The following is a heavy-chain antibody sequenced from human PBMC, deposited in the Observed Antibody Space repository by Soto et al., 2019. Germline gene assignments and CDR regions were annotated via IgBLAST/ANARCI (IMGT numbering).Heavy chain of an antibody. CDR3: ARVPYP. CDR2: IYHSGST. Sequence: QLQLQESGSGLVKPSQTLSLTCAVSGGSISSGGYSWSWIRQPPGKRLEWIGYIYHSGSTYYNPSRERRVTIPVDRSKTQFSLKPSSVTAADTAVYFCARVPYPWGQGTLVTVSS. V-gene: IGHV4-30-2*01. J-gene: IGHJ5*02. CDR1: GGSISSGGYS.